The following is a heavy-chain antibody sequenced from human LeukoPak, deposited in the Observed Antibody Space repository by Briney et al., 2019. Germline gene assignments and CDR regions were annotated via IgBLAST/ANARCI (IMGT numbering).Heavy chain of an antibody. CDR2: IYYSGST. CDR3: ARDDVGYSYGLDY. D-gene: IGHD5-18*01. J-gene: IGHJ4*02. Sequence: SETLSLTCTVSGGSISSSSYYWGWIRQPPGKGLEWIGSIYYSGSTYYNPSLKSRVTISVDTSKNQFSLKLSSVTAADTAVYYCARDDVGYSYGLDYWGQGTLVTVSS. CDR1: GGSISSSSYY. V-gene: IGHV4-39*07.